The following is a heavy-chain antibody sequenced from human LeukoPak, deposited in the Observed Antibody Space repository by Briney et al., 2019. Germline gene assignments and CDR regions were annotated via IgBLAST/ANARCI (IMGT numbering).Heavy chain of an antibody. CDR2: INHSGST. V-gene: IGHV4-34*01. D-gene: IGHD4-17*01. CDR3: ARGPLTVTRGFDP. J-gene: IGHJ5*02. Sequence: SETLSLTCAVYGGSFSGYYWSWIRQPPGKGLEWIGEINHSGSTNYNPSLKSRVTISVDTSKNQFSLKLSSVTAADTAVYYCARGPLTVTRGFDPWGQGTLVTVSS. CDR1: GGSFSGYY.